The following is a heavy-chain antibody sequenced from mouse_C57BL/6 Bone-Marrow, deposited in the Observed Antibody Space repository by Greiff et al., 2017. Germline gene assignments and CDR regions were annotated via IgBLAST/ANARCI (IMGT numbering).Heavy chain of an antibody. CDR1: GYTFTSYW. Sequence: QVHVKQSGAELVKPGASVKLSCKASGYTFTSYWMHWVKQRPGRGLEWIGRIDPNSGGTKYNEKFKSKATLTVDKPSSTAYMQLSSLTSEDSAVYYCARSVTTVVADWYFDVWGTGTTVTVSS. CDR2: IDPNSGGT. D-gene: IGHD1-1*01. J-gene: IGHJ1*03. V-gene: IGHV1-72*01. CDR3: ARSVTTVVADWYFDV.